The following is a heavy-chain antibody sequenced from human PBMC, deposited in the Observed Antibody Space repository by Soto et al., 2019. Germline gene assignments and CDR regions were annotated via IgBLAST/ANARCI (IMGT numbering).Heavy chain of an antibody. CDR3: GANRENCSTGRCYSNFDF. J-gene: IGHJ4*02. CDR2: SYYTGST. D-gene: IGHD2-2*01. Sequence: TLSLTYTASGGSASNNGYYLSWIPQPPGEGLEWIGYSYYTGSTNYNLSRNIPVTISVYTSKTQFYLNLRTVTAADADVYECGANRENCSTGRCYSNFDFWGQGTLVTVS. V-gene: IGHV4-61*08. CDR1: GGSASNNGYY.